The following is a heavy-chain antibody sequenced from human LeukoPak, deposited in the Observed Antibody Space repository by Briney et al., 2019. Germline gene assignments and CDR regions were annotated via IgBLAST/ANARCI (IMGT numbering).Heavy chain of an antibody. CDR1: GFTFSNYW. V-gene: IGHV3-7*05. CDR2: IKQDGSEK. D-gene: IGHD1-1*01. Sequence: GGSLRLSSAASGFTFSNYWIIWVRQAPGKGLEWVGNIKQDGSEKRYADSVRGRFSISRDNAQTSLYLQMNSLRAEDTAVYYCASASDSCLQLTWGQGTVVTVSS. CDR3: ASASDSCLQLT. J-gene: IGHJ5*02.